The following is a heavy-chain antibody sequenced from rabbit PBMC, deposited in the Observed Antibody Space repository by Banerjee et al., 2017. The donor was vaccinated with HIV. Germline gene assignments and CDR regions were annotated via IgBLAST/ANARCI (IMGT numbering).Heavy chain of an antibody. V-gene: IGHV1S45*01. J-gene: IGHJ4*01. CDR1: GFVFSTYYM. CDR3: ARGSAYAGAGYAL. Sequence: QQQLKETGGGLVQPGGSLTLSCKASGFVFSTYYMSWVRQAPGKGLEWIACIYAGSSGSTYYANWAKGRFTISKTSSTTVTLQMTSLTAADTATYFCARGSAYAGAGYALWGPGTLVTVS. D-gene: IGHD4-2*01. CDR2: IYAGSSGST.